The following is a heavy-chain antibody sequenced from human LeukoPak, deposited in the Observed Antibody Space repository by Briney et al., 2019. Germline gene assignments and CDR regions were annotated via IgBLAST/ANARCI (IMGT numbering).Heavy chain of an antibody. V-gene: IGHV4-39*07. CDR3: ARYSPYGVNSASFFDP. J-gene: IGHJ5*02. Sequence: SETLSLTCTVSGGSISSSSYYWGWIRQPPGKGLEWIGSIYYSGSTYYNPSLKSRVTISVDTSKNQFSLKLSSVTAADTAVYYCARYSPYGVNSASFFDPWGQGTLVTVSS. CDR2: IYYSGST. CDR1: GGSISSSSYY. D-gene: IGHD4/OR15-4a*01.